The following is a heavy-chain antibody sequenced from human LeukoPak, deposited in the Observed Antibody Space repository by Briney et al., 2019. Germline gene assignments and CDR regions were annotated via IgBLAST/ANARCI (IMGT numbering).Heavy chain of an antibody. CDR1: GFTFSSYA. V-gene: IGHV3-23*01. Sequence: GGSLRLSCAASGFTFSSYAMSWVRQAPGERLEWVSAISGSGGSTYYADSVKGRFTISRDNSKNTLYLQMNSLRAEDTAVYYCANAAAPLAYYYMDVWGKGTTVTVSS. CDR2: ISGSGGST. J-gene: IGHJ6*03. D-gene: IGHD2-2*01. CDR3: ANAAAPLAYYYMDV.